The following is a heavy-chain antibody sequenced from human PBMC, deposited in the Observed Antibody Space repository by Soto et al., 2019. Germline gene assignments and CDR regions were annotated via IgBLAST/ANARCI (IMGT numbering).Heavy chain of an antibody. D-gene: IGHD2-2*01. J-gene: IGHJ6*02. CDR3: AKDENIVVVPAAREYYYYYGMDV. Sequence: GSLRLSCAASGFTFSSYAMSWVRQAPGKGLEWVSAISGSGGSTYYADSVKGRFTISRDNSKNTLYLQMNSLRAEDTAVYYCAKDENIVVVPAAREYYYYYGMDVWGQGTTVTVSS. CDR2: ISGSGGST. V-gene: IGHV3-23*01. CDR1: GFTFSSYA.